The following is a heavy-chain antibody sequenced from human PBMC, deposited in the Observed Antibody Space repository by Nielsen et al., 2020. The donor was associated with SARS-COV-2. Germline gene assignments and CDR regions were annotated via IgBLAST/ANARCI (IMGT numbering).Heavy chain of an antibody. CDR2: ISSSGSTI. Sequence: WLRQPPGKGLEWVSYISSSGSTIYYADSVKGRFTISRDNAKNSLYLQMNSLRAEDTAVYYCARDLYDYVWGSYRLGDDAFDIWGQGTMVTVSS. CDR3: ARDLYDYVWGSYRLGDDAFDI. J-gene: IGHJ3*02. V-gene: IGHV3-11*04. D-gene: IGHD3-16*02.